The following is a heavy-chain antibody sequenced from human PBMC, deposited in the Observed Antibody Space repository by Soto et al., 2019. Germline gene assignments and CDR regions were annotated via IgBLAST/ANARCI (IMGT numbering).Heavy chain of an antibody. J-gene: IGHJ4*02. CDR2: ISPNNGNT. Sequence: GASVKVSCKASGGTFSSYAISWVRQAPGQGLEWMGWISPNNGNTNYAQKLQGRVTMTTDTSASTAYMELRSLRSDDTAVYYCARVLFYCDTDSCYSDYWGQGTLVTVSS. CDR3: ARVLFYCDTDSCYSDY. CDR1: GGTFSSYA. D-gene: IGHD2-21*01. V-gene: IGHV1-18*01.